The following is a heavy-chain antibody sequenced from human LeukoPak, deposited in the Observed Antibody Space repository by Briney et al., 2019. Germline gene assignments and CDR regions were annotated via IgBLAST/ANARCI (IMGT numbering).Heavy chain of an antibody. V-gene: IGHV3-23*01. D-gene: IGHD3-10*01. CDR3: AKDEQDYNDSGESPGDS. CDR2: ISGSGGST. Sequence: GGSLRLSCAASGFTFSSYAMSCVRQAPGEGLEWVSGISGSGGSTFYAHSVKGRFTVSRDNSKNTLFLHMNSLRADDTAVYYCAKDEQDYNDSGESPGDSWGQGTLVTVSS. CDR1: GFTFSSYA. J-gene: IGHJ4*02.